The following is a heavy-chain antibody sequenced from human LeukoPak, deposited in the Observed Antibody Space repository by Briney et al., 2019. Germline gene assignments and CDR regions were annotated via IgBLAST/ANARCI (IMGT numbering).Heavy chain of an antibody. D-gene: IGHD1-26*01. J-gene: IGHJ4*02. Sequence: GGSLRLSCAASGFTFSSYAMSWVRQAPGKGLEWVSAISGSGGSTYYADSVKGRFTISRDNSKNTLYLQMNSLRAEDTAVYYCAKDTRYSGSYYYFDYWGQGTLVTVSS. CDR1: GFTFSSYA. V-gene: IGHV3-23*01. CDR3: AKDTRYSGSYYYFDY. CDR2: ISGSGGST.